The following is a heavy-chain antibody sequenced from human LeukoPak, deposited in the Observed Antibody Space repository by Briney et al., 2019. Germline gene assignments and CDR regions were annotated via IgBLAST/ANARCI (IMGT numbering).Heavy chain of an antibody. CDR1: GGSVSSVNYY. CDR2: IYYSDYT. Sequence: PSETLSLTCTVSGGSVSSVNYYWSWIRQPPGKGLEWIAYIYYSDYTNYNPSLESRATILVDTSKNQFSLKLRSVTAADTAVYYCARDSSGLDDDYYGIDVWGQGTTVAVSS. D-gene: IGHD6-19*01. V-gene: IGHV4-61*01. J-gene: IGHJ6*02. CDR3: ARDSSGLDDDYYGIDV.